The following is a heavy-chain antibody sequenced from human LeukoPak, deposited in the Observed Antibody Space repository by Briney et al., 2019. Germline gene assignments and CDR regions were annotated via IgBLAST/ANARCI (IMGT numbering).Heavy chain of an antibody. J-gene: IGHJ4*02. CDR3: ARGSGGYSGDADY. D-gene: IGHD5-12*01. CDR1: GFTVSSNY. Sequence: GGSLRLSCAASGFTVSSNYMSWVRQAPGKGLEWVSVIYSGGSTYYADSVKGRFTISRDNSKNTLYLQMNSLRAEDTAVYYCARGSGGYSGDADYWGQGTLVTVSS. V-gene: IGHV3-53*01. CDR2: IYSGGST.